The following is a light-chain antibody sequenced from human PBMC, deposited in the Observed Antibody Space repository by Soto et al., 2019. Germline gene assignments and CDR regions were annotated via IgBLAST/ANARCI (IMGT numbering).Light chain of an antibody. CDR2: AAS. CDR3: QQLNTYPQT. J-gene: IGKJ3*01. CDR1: QSISSW. V-gene: IGKV1-5*01. Sequence: VHMTQSPSTLSASVGDRVTITCRASQSISSWVAWYQQKPGQVPKLLIYAASTLQSGVPSRFSGSGSGTDFTLTISSLQPEDCATYYCQQLNTYPQTFGPGTKVDIK.